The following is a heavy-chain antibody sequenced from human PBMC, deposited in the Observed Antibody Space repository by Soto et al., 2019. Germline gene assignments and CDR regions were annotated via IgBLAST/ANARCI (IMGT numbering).Heavy chain of an antibody. D-gene: IGHD3-10*01. CDR1: GYTFTSNW. CDR3: ARLGMVRGGPLYYYGMDV. J-gene: IGHJ6*02. CDR2: IYPGDSDT. V-gene: IGHV5-51*01. Sequence: GESLKISCKGSGYTFTSNWIGWVRQMPGKGLEWMGIIYPGDSDTRYSPSFQGQVTISADKSISTAYLQWSSLKASDTAMYYCARLGMVRGGPLYYYGMDVWGQGTTVTVSS.